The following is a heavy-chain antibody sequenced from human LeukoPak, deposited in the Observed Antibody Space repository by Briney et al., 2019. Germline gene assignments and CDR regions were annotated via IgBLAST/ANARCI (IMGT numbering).Heavy chain of an antibody. V-gene: IGHV1-69*13. D-gene: IGHD5-18*01. CDR1: GGTFSSYA. CDR2: IIPIFGTA. CDR3: ARYSYGLYYFDY. Sequence: ASVKVSCKASGGTFSSYAISWVRQAPGQGLEWMGGIIPIFGTANYAQKFQGRVTITADESTSTAYMELSSLRSEDTAVYYCARYSYGLYYFDYWGQGTLVTVSS. J-gene: IGHJ4*02.